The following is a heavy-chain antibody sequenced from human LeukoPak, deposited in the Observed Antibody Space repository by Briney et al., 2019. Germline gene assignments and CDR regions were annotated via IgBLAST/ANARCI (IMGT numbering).Heavy chain of an antibody. J-gene: IGHJ5*02. V-gene: IGHV1-18*01. CDR2: ISAYNGNT. CDR3: ASTRYNWNYGQSWFDP. Sequence: ASVKVSCKASGYTFTSYGISWVRQAPGQGLEWMGWISAYNGNTNYAQKLQGRVTMTTDTSTSTAYMELRSLRSDDTAVYYCASTRYNWNYGQSWFDPWGQGTLVTVSS. CDR1: GYTFTSYG. D-gene: IGHD1-7*01.